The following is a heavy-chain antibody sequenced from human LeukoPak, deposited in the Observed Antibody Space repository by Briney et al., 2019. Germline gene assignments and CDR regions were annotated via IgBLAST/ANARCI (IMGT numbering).Heavy chain of an antibody. D-gene: IGHD3-10*01. CDR1: GFTFSSYS. J-gene: IGHJ4*02. Sequence: GGSLRLSCAASGFTFSSYSMNWVRQAPGKGLEWVSSISSSSSYIYYADSVKGRFTISRDNAKNTLYLQMNSLRAEDTAVYYCARVPYGSGSYYNVFDYWGQGSLVTVSS. CDR3: ARVPYGSGSYYNVFDY. V-gene: IGHV3-21*01. CDR2: ISSSSSYI.